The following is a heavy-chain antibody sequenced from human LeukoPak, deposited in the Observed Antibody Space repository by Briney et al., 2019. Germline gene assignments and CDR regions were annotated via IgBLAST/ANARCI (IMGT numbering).Heavy chain of an antibody. J-gene: IGHJ3*02. V-gene: IGHV4-4*02. D-gene: IGHD1-26*01. CDR2: IYYSGST. CDR3: ARDGESGSYLSAFDI. Sequence: PSGTLSLTCDVSGGSISSRNWWSWVRQSPGKGLEWDGEIYYSGSTNYNPSLKSRVTISVDTSKNQFSLKLSSVTAADTAVYYCARDGESGSYLSAFDIWGQGTMVTVSS. CDR1: GGSISSRNW.